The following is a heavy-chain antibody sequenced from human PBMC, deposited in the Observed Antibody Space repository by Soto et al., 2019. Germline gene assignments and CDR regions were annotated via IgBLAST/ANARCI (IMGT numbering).Heavy chain of an antibody. D-gene: IGHD6-13*01. J-gene: IGHJ4*02. Sequence: QVQLQESGPGLVKPSETLSLTCSVSGGSMNGYYWSWIRQTPGQGLEWLRFIYFSGSTRYNPSLMSRLTISLDKSKRQFSMSLSSVTAADTAVYYCARSVATPGTNIDFWGQGTLVTVSS. CDR1: GGSMNGYY. V-gene: IGHV4-4*09. CDR3: ARSVATPGTNIDF. CDR2: IYFSGST.